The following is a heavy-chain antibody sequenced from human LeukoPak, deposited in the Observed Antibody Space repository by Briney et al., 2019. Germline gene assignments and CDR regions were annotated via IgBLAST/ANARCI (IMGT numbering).Heavy chain of an antibody. J-gene: IGHJ4*02. D-gene: IGHD3-22*01. CDR3: ARGPSGYYYG. V-gene: IGHV4-4*07. CDR1: GGFIASYS. CDR2: IYTSGGS. Sequence: SETLSLTCTVSGGFIASYSWSWIRQPAGKGLEWIGRIYTSGGSDYNPSLKSRVTMSLDTSENQFYLKMTSVTAADTAVCYCARGPSGYYYGWGQGILVTVSS.